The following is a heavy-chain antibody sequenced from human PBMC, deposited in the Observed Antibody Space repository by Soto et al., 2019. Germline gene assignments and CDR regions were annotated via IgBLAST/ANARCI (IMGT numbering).Heavy chain of an antibody. D-gene: IGHD2-2*02. V-gene: IGHV4-4*07. CDR3: ARVIYLRQLDY. CDR2: IYISGTT. J-gene: IGHJ4*02. Sequence: SETLSLTCTVSGGSMNAHFWSWIRQSAGKGLEWIGHIYISGTTMYNPSLKSRVTMSVDPPKNQLPLKLTSVTAADTAVYYCARVIYLRQLDYWGQGTLVTVSS. CDR1: GGSMNAHF.